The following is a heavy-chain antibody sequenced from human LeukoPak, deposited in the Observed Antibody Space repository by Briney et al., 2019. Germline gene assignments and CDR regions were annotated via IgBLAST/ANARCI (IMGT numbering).Heavy chain of an antibody. CDR1: GYTFTGYY. CDR3: AREEDIVVVVAATGYDY. CDR2: INPNSGGT. V-gene: IGHV1-2*02. J-gene: IGHJ4*02. D-gene: IGHD2-15*01. Sequence: ASVKVSCKASGYTFTGYYMHWVRQAPGQGLEWMGWINPNSGGTNYAQKFQGRVTMTRDTSISTAYMELSRLRSDDTAVYYCAREEDIVVVVAATGYDYWGQGTLVTVSS.